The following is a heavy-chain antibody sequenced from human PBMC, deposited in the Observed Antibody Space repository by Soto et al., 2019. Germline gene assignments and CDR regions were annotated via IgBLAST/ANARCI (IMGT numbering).Heavy chain of an antibody. CDR3: ARGGRGYRFGYIAY. Sequence: SQTLSLTCAVEGGSFSGYSWSWIRQPPGKGLEWIGEINHSGGTNYNPSLKSRVTISVDTSKNQFSLKLSSVTAADTAVYYCARGGRGYRFGYIAYWGQGTLVTVSS. CDR2: INHSGGT. V-gene: IGHV4-34*01. CDR1: GGSFSGYS. D-gene: IGHD5-18*01. J-gene: IGHJ4*02.